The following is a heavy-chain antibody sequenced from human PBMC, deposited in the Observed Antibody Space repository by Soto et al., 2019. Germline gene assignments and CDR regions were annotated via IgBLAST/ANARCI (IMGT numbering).Heavy chain of an antibody. CDR1: GFTFSSQW. D-gene: IGHD3-22*01. J-gene: IGHJ4*02. V-gene: IGHV3-74*01. CDR2: ITSDGTSA. Sequence: PGVSLRLSCAASGFTFSSQWMHWVRQAPGKGLVWVSRITSDGTSASYADSVKGRFTISRDNARNSLYLQMNSLRDEDTAVYYCASDSSAFDNWGQGTLVTVSS. CDR3: ASDSSAFDN.